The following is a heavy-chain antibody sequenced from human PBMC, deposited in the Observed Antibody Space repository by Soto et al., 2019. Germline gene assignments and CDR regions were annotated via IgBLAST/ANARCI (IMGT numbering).Heavy chain of an antibody. CDR2: ISPNSGRP. CDR1: GYTFNKYD. V-gene: IGHV1-18*04. J-gene: IGHJ4*02. Sequence: ASVKVSCKASGYTFNKYDFTWVRQAPGQGLEWLGLISPNSGRPSYAQKFEGRVTMTTDTSTTTAYLELRSLRSDDTAVYYCVRQYYDFWTDYPDFDYWGQGTLVTVSS. CDR3: VRQYYDFWTDYPDFDY. D-gene: IGHD3-3*01.